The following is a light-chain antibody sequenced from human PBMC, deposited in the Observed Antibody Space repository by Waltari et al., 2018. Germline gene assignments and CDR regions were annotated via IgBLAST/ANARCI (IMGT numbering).Light chain of an antibody. CDR1: SSDVGSYNL. J-gene: IGLJ3*02. CDR3: CSYAGSSTFAV. V-gene: IGLV2-23*02. CDR2: EVS. Sequence: QSALTQPASVSGSPGQSITISCTGTSSDVGSYNLVSWYQPHPGKAPKLMIYEVSKRPSGVSNRFSGSKSGNTASLTISGLQAEDEADYYCCSYAGSSTFAVFGGGTKLTVL.